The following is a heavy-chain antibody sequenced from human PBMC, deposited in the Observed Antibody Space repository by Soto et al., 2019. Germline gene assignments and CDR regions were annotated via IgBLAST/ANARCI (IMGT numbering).Heavy chain of an antibody. CDR1: CYIFTSYR. Sequence: ASVKVSCKASCYIFTSYRITWVRQAPGQGLDWMGWISAYKGDTKYAQTVQDRVTMTTNTSTRTADMELRSLTFYDTAVYYCARVEVAGTSASPHGFDYWGPGTLVTVSS. V-gene: IGHV1-18*01. D-gene: IGHD6-19*01. J-gene: IGHJ4*02. CDR3: ARVEVAGTSASPHGFDY. CDR2: ISAYKGDT.